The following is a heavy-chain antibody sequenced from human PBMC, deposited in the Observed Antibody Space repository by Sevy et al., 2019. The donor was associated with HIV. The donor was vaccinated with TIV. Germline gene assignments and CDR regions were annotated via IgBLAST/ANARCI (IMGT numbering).Heavy chain of an antibody. J-gene: IGHJ4*02. D-gene: IGHD6-19*01. CDR2: IYYSRST. V-gene: IGHV4-59*13. Sequence: SETLSLTCTVSGGSISSYYWSWIRQPPWKGLEWIGYIYYSRSTNYNPSLKSRVTISVDTSKNQFSLKLTSVTAADTAVYYCARDPGIAVAGEYYFDYWGQGTLVTVSS. CDR1: GGSISSYY. CDR3: ARDPGIAVAGEYYFDY.